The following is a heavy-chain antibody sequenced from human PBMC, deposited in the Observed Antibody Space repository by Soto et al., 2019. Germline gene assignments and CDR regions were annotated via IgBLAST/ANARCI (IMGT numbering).Heavy chain of an antibody. CDR3: ARGSLAQGGLLDY. V-gene: IGHV3-48*01. CDR2: ISSSSSTI. Sequence: GGSLRLSCAASGFTFSSYSMNWVRQAPGKGLEWVSYISSSSSTIDYAHSVKGRFTISRDNAKNSLYLQMNSLRAEDTAVYYRARGSLAQGGLLDYWGQGTLVTVSS. D-gene: IGHD2-21*02. J-gene: IGHJ4*02. CDR1: GFTFSSYS.